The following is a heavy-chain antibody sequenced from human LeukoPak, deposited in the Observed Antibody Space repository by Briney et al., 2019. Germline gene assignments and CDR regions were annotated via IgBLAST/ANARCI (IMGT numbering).Heavy chain of an antibody. CDR3: VKDTYANSWSSFDV. V-gene: IGHV3-64D*06. CDR2: INGNGVRT. D-gene: IGHD2-2*01. J-gene: IGHJ3*01. Sequence: SGGSLRLSCSASGFTFSTYAMHWVRQAPGKGLQFVSAINGNGVRTFYADSVKGRFTVSRDNSKNTLYLQMSSLRAEDTALYYCVKDTYANSWSSFDVWGQGTMVTVSS. CDR1: GFTFSTYA.